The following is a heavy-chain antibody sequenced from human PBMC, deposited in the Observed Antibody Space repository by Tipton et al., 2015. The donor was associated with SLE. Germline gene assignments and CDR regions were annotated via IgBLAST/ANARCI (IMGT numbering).Heavy chain of an antibody. CDR2: IYYSGST. Sequence: TLSLTCTVSGGSISSSSYYWGWIRQPPGKGLEWIGSIYYSGSTYYNPSLKSRVTISVDTSKNQFSLKLSSVTAADTAVYYCARVGGSYSHYYYYMDVWGKGTTVTVSS. CDR3: ARVGGSYSHYYYYMDV. CDR1: GGSISSSSYY. J-gene: IGHJ6*03. V-gene: IGHV4-39*07. D-gene: IGHD1-26*01.